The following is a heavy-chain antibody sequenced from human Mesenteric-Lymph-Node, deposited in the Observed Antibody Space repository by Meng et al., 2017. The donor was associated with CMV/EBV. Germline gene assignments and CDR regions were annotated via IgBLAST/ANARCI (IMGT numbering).Heavy chain of an antibody. CDR1: GGSVSSESYY. CDR2: IYYNGNT. CDR3: ARDLRQWLTSPGYFDY. Sequence: ESLKISCSVSGGSVSSESYYWNWIRQTPGKGLEWIGFIYYNGNTHYNPSLKSRVTISVDTSKNQFSLKLSSVTAADTAVYYCARDLRQWLTSPGYFDYWGQGTLVTVSS. D-gene: IGHD6-19*01. J-gene: IGHJ4*02. V-gene: IGHV4-61*01.